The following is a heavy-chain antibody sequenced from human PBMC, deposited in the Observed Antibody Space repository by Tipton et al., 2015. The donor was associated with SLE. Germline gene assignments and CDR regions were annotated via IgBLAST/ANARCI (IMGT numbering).Heavy chain of an antibody. V-gene: IGHV4-34*01. CDR2: INHSGST. CDR1: GGSFSGYY. D-gene: IGHD3-3*01. Sequence: TLSLTCAVYGGSFSGYYWSWIRPPPGKGLEWIGEINHSGSTNYNPSLKRRVTISVDTSKNQFSLKLSSVTAADTAVYYCARGGFWSGYYPFDYWGQGTLVTVSS. J-gene: IGHJ4*02. CDR3: ARGGFWSGYYPFDY.